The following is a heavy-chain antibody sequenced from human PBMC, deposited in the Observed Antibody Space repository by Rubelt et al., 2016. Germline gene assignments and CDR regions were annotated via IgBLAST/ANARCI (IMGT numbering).Heavy chain of an antibody. D-gene: IGHD4-17*01. CDR2: IYPGDSDT. V-gene: IGHV5-51*01. J-gene: IGHJ4*02. CDR3: ARGGYGDYAEGDY. Sequence: IYPGDSDTRYSPSFQGQVTISADKSISTAYLQWSSLKASDTAMYYCARGGYGDYAEGDYWGQGTLVTVSS.